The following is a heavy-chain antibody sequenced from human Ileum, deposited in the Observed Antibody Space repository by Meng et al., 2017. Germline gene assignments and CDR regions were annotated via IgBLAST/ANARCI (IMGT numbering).Heavy chain of an antibody. CDR1: GYTFTTFG. J-gene: IGHJ4*02. Sequence: QVQLVQSGSEVKKPGASVKVSCKPSGYTFTTFGISWVRQAPGQGLEWMGWIDPGNGNRNFAQKFQDRITLITDTTTTTAYMELRSLRSDDTAIFYCARDRQWVFDYWGQGTLVTVSS. CDR3: ARDRQWVFDY. D-gene: IGHD6-19*01. V-gene: IGHV1-18*01. CDR2: IDPGNGNR.